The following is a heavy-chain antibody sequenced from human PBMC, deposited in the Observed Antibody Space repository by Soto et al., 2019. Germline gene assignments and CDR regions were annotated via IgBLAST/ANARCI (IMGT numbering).Heavy chain of an antibody. J-gene: IGHJ6*02. CDR2: IIPILGIA. D-gene: IGHD3-9*01. CDR3: ARAGRHYDILTGTYHYGMDV. V-gene: IGHV1-69*02. CDR1: GGTFSSYT. Sequence: QDQLVQSGAEVKKPGSSVKVSCKASGGTFSSYTISWVRHAPGQGLEWMGRIIPILGIANSTQKFQGRVTITADKSTSTAYMELSSLRSEDTAVYYCARAGRHYDILTGTYHYGMDVWGQGTTVTVSS.